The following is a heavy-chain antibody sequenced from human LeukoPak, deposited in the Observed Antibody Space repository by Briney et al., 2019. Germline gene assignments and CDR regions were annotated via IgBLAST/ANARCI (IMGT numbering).Heavy chain of an antibody. CDR1: GYTFTNYY. CDR2: INPGGDNT. D-gene: IGHD6-13*01. Sequence: RASVKVSCKASGYTFTNYYIHWVRQAPGQGLEWMGLINPGGDNTDYAQNFQGRVTMTRDTSTSTVYMGLSRLRSDDTAVYYCARIFRVAAAGKIDYWGQGTLVTVSS. J-gene: IGHJ4*02. CDR3: ARIFRVAAAGKIDY. V-gene: IGHV1-46*01.